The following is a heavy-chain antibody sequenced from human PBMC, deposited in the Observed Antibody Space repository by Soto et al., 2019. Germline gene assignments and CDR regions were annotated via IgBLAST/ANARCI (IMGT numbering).Heavy chain of an antibody. CDR1: GFIFSNYW. D-gene: IGHD4-17*01. CDR2: IKQDGNEK. CDR3: ARGLMTTVTY. V-gene: IGHV3-7*01. Sequence: PGGSLRLSCEASGFIFSNYWMSWVRQAPGKGLEWVANIKQDGNEKNYVDSVKGRFTISRDNAKNSLYLQMSSLRAEDTAVYYCARGLMTTVTYWGQGILVTVSS. J-gene: IGHJ4*02.